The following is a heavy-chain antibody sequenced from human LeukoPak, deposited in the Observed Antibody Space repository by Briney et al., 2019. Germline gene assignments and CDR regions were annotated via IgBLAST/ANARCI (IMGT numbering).Heavy chain of an antibody. D-gene: IGHD6-13*01. J-gene: IGHJ6*02. Sequence: ASVKVSCKASGYTFTGYYMHRVRQAPGQGLEWMGWINPNSGGTNYAQKFQGWVTMTRDTSISTAYMELSRLRSDDTAVYYCARDVSAAGSYYYYGMDVWGQGTTVTVSS. CDR1: GYTFTGYY. CDR2: INPNSGGT. V-gene: IGHV1-2*04. CDR3: ARDVSAAGSYYYYGMDV.